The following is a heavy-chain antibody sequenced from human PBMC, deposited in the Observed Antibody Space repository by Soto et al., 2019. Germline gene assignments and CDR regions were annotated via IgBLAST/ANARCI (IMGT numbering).Heavy chain of an antibody. Sequence: SETLSLTCSVSGASIAGGSYYWSWVRQPPGKGLEWIGYIPSRGRPFYNPSLTSRGTISADSSKNQLSLQLTSVTAADTAVYYCVRDQYSGYDFALWGQGNLVTAPQ. D-gene: IGHD5-12*01. J-gene: IGHJ5*02. CDR3: VRDQYSGYDFAL. CDR1: GASIAGGSYY. CDR2: IPSRGRP. V-gene: IGHV4-30-4*01.